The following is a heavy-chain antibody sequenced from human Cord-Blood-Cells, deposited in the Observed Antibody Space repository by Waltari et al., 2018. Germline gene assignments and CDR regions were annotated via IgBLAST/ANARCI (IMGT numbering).Heavy chain of an antibody. CDR2: ISCDGSNK. V-gene: IGHV3-30*18. D-gene: IGHD3-3*01. CDR1: GFTFSSYG. Sequence: QVQLVESGGGVVQPGRSLRLSCAASGFTFSSYGMHWVRQAPGKGLEWVAVISCDGSNKYYADSVKGRFTISRDNSKNTLYLQMNSLRAEDTAVYYCAKDTDDFWSGYLDYWGQGTLVTVSS. CDR3: AKDTDDFWSGYLDY. J-gene: IGHJ4*02.